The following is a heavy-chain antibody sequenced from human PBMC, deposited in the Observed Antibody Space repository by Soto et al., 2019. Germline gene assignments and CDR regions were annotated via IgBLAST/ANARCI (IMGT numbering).Heavy chain of an antibody. V-gene: IGHV4-61*01. CDR2: VYYSGGT. D-gene: IGHD3-10*01. Sequence: QVRLQESGPGLVKPSETLSLTCTVSSASVSSASHYWSWIRQPPGKGLEWIGYVYYSGGTDYNPSLKSRVTTSIDTSKNQFSLKLNSVTAADTAVYFCARGSLRGAKPPDSYYGMDVWGQGTTVAVSS. CDR3: ARGSLRGAKPPDSYYGMDV. CDR1: SASVSSASHY. J-gene: IGHJ6*02.